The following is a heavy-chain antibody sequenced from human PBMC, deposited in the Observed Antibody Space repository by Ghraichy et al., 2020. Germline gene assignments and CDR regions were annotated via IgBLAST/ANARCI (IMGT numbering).Heavy chain of an antibody. J-gene: IGHJ2*01. CDR2: IGTAGDT. Sequence: GGSLRLSCAASGFTFSSYDMHWVRQATGKGLEWVSAIGTAGDTYYPGSVKGRFTISRENAKNSLYLQMNSLRAGDTAVYYCARDRREYSSSSDRWWYFDLWGRGTLVTVSS. D-gene: IGHD6-6*01. CDR1: GFTFSSYD. V-gene: IGHV3-13*01. CDR3: ARDRREYSSSSDRWWYFDL.